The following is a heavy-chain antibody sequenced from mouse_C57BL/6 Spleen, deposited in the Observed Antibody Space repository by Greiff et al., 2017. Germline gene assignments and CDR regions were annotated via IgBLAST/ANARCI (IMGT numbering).Heavy chain of an antibody. CDR3: TRNDSSGLDY. CDR2: IDPETGGT. D-gene: IGHD3-2*02. V-gene: IGHV1-15*01. J-gene: IGHJ2*01. CDR1: GYTFTDYE. Sequence: VKLMESGAELVRPGASVTLSCKASGYTFTDYEMHWVKQTPVHGLEWIGAIDPETGGTAYNEKLEGKAILTADKASSTAYMELRSLTYEDSAVYYGTRNDSSGLDYWGQGTTLTVSS.